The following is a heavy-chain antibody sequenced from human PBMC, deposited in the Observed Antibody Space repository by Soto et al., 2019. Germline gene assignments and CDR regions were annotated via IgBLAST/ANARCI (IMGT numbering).Heavy chain of an antibody. D-gene: IGHD3-3*01. CDR2: INPNSGGT. V-gene: IGHV1-2*02. CDR1: GYTFTGYY. J-gene: IGHJ6*02. Sequence: ASVKVSCKASGYTFTGYYMHWVRQAPGQGLEWMGWINPNSGGTNYAQKFQGRVTMTRDTSISTAYRELSRLRSDDTAVYYCASPSSLGITIFGVVPSTDYGMDVWGQGTTVTVSS. CDR3: ASPSSLGITIFGVVPSTDYGMDV.